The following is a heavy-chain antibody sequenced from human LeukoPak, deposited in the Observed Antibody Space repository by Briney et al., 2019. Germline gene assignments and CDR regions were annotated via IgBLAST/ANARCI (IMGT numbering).Heavy chain of an antibody. Sequence: GGSLRLSCAASGFTLTNSWMAWVRQAPGKGLEWVANIKQDGSTKHYADSLKGRFTISRDNPKNSLYLQMNSLRADDTAVYYCARDTDGSLDYWGQGILVTVAS. CDR1: GFTLTNSW. CDR3: ARDTDGSLDY. J-gene: IGHJ4*02. D-gene: IGHD1-26*01. V-gene: IGHV3-7*01. CDR2: IKQDGSTK.